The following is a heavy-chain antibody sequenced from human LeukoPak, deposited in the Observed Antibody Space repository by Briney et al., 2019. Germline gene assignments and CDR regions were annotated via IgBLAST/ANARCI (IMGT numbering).Heavy chain of an antibody. CDR2: IYYSGST. CDR1: GGSINSSSSY. CDR3: ARLSGYFDNSGYYYV. V-gene: IGHV4-39*01. J-gene: IGHJ4*02. D-gene: IGHD3-22*01. Sequence: PSETLSLTCTVSGGSINSSSSYWGWIRQPPGEGLEWIGSIYYSGSTYFNPSLKSRVTISVDTSKNQFSLKLSSVTAADTAVYYCARLSGYFDNSGYYYVWGQGTLVTVSS.